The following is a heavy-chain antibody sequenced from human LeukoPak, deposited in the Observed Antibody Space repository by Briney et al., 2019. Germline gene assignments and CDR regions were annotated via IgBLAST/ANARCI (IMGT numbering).Heavy chain of an antibody. Sequence: GGSLRLSCAASRFTLSTYWMSWVRQAPGKGLEWVAHIKQDGSQEYYVDSVKGRFTISRDSAKNSLYLQMNSLRAEDTAVYYCARGVPYDSWSGPHYSDYWGQGILVTVSS. CDR3: ARGVPYDSWSGPHYSDY. D-gene: IGHD3-3*01. CDR2: IKQDGSQE. V-gene: IGHV3-7*01. CDR1: RFTLSTYW. J-gene: IGHJ4*02.